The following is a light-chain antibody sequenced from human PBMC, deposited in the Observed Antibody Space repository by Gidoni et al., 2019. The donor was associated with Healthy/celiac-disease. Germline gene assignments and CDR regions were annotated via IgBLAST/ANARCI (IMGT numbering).Light chain of an antibody. CDR3: QQYNSYTTWT. V-gene: IGKV1-5*03. J-gene: IGKJ1*01. CDR1: QSISSW. CDR2: KAS. Sequence: DIQMTQSPSTLSASVGDRVTITCRASQSISSWLAWYQQKPGKAPKLLISKASSLESGVPSRFSGSGSGTEFTLTISSLQPDDFATYYCQQYNSYTTWTVGQGTKVEIK.